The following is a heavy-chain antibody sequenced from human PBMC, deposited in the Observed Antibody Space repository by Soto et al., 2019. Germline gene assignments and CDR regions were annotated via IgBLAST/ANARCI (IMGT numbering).Heavy chain of an antibody. V-gene: IGHV3-11*01. D-gene: IGHD3-10*01. CDR2: TSSSGSSV. CDR3: ARESFSSMIRGVIDH. J-gene: IGHJ4*02. CDR1: GFTFTDYY. Sequence: PGGSLRLSCAASGFTFTDYYMSWIRQAPGKGLEWVSYTSSSGSSVYYADSVKGRFTISRDNAKNSLYLQMHSLRAEDTAVYYCARESFSSMIRGVIDHWGQGTLVTVSS.